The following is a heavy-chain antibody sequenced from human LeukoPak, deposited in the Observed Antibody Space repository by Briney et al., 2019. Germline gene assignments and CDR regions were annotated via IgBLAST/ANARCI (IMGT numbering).Heavy chain of an antibody. CDR1: GDSISTYY. V-gene: IGHV4-4*07. CDR3: AKGPYTNFFDS. J-gene: IGHJ4*01. CDR2: IYISGRT. D-gene: IGHD4-11*01. Sequence: PSETLSLTCTVSGDSISTYYWSWIRQPAGKGLEWIGRIYISGRTNYNPSLESRVTVSLDTSKNQFSLKLRSVTAADTAVYYCAKGPYTNFFDSWGHGTLVTVSS.